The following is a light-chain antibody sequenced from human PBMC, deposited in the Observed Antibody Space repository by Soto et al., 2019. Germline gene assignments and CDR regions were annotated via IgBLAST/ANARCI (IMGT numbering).Light chain of an antibody. CDR2: GAS. Sequence: EIVMTQSQATLSVSPWERATLSCRASQSVSGYLAWYQQKLGQAPRLLIYGASSRATGIPDRFSGSGSGTDFTLTISRLEPEDFAMYYCQQYGYLVTFGGGTKVDIK. CDR1: QSVSGY. CDR3: QQYGYLVT. J-gene: IGKJ4*01. V-gene: IGKV3-20*01.